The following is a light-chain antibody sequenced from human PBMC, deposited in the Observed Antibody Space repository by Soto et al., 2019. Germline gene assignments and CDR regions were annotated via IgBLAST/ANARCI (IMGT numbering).Light chain of an antibody. CDR1: QSINTY. CDR2: VAS. CDR3: QQSYSTPPLT. J-gene: IGKJ4*01. V-gene: IGKV1-39*01. Sequence: DIQMTQSPSSLSASVGDRVTITCRASQSINTYLNWYQQKPGKAPKLLIYVASTLQSGVPSRFRGCGSGTDFTRTIKSLQPVDFATYYCQQSYSTPPLTFGGGTKVEIK.